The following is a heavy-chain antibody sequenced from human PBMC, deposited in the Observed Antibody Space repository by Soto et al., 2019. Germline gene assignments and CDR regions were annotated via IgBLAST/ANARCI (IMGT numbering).Heavy chain of an antibody. Sequence: QVQLVESGGGVVQPGRSLRLSCAASGFTFSSYGMHWVRQAPGKGLEWVAVISYDGSNKYYADSVKGRFTISRDNSKNKLYLQMNSLRAEDTAVYYCAKDHTAMVKVGGMDVWGQGTTVTVSS. CDR2: ISYDGSNK. D-gene: IGHD5-18*01. V-gene: IGHV3-30*18. J-gene: IGHJ6*02. CDR1: GFTFSSYG. CDR3: AKDHTAMVKVGGMDV.